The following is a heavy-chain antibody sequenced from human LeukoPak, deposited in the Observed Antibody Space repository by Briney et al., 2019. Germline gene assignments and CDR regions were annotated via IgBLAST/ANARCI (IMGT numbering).Heavy chain of an antibody. CDR1: GFTFSDYY. CDR3: ARDWYYYGSGSYFAQPQDAFDI. J-gene: IGHJ3*02. Sequence: GGSLRLSCAASGFTFSDYYMSWIRQAPGKGLEWVANIKQDGSEKYYVDSVKGRFTISRDNAKNSLYLQMNSLRAEDTAVYYCARDWYYYGSGSYFAQPQDAFDIWGQGTMVTVSS. D-gene: IGHD3-10*01. CDR2: IKQDGSEK. V-gene: IGHV3-7*01.